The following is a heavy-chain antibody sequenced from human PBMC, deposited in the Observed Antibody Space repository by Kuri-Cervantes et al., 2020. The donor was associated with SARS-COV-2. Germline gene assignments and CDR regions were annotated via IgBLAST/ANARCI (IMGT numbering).Heavy chain of an antibody. CDR1: GFTFSSYA. CDR2: ISYDGSNK. J-gene: IGHJ5*02. Sequence: GESLKISCAASGFTFSSYAMHWVRQAPGKGLEWVAVISYDGSNKYYADSVKGRFTISRDNSKNTLYLQMNSLRAEDTAVYYCAKFRGFCSGGSCYRGWFDPWGQGTLVTVSS. CDR3: AKFRGFCSGGSCYRGWFDP. V-gene: IGHV3-30-3*02. D-gene: IGHD2-15*01.